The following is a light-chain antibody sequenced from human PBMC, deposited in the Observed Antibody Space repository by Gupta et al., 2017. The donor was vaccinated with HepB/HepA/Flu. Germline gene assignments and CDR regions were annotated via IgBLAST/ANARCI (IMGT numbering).Light chain of an antibody. CDR2: DAS. Sequence: DIQMTQSPSSLSASVGDRITITCQASQDISNYLNWYQQKPGKAPKLLIYDASNLETGVPSRFSGSGSGTDFTFTISSLQPGDIATYYCQQDDNLPWTFGQGTKVEIK. CDR3: QQDDNLPWT. J-gene: IGKJ1*01. V-gene: IGKV1-33*01. CDR1: QDISNY.